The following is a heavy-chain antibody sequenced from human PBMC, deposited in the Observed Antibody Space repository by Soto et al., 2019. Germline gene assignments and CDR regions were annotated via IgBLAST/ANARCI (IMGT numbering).Heavy chain of an antibody. CDR3: ARQSGGLYDSSGLNFDY. CDR2: IYYSGST. J-gene: IGHJ4*02. Sequence: SETLSLTCTVSGGSISGYYWSWIRQPPGKGLEWIGYIYYSGSTNYNPSLKSRVTISVDTSKNQFSLKLSSVTAADTAVYYCARQSGGLYDSSGLNFDYWGQGTLVTVSS. V-gene: IGHV4-59*08. D-gene: IGHD3-22*01. CDR1: GGSISGYY.